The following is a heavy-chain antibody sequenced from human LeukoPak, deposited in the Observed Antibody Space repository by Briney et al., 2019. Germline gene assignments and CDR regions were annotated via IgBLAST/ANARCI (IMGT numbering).Heavy chain of an antibody. D-gene: IGHD4-17*01. CDR1: GGSISGYY. CDR2: IYTSGST. CDR3: TRDTGTTGEVKFDP. V-gene: IGHV4-4*07. J-gene: IGHJ5*02. Sequence: PSETLSLTCTVSGGSISGYYWNWIRQPAGKGLEWIGRIYTSGSTNYNPPLKSRVTMSVDTSKNQFSLRLSSVTAADTAVYFCTRDTGTTGEVKFDPWGQGTLVTVSS.